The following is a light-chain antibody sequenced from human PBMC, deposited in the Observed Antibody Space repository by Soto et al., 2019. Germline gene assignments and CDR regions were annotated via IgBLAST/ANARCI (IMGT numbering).Light chain of an antibody. CDR3: QQSYSTLSIT. CDR1: ESISRH. V-gene: IGKV1-39*01. Sequence: DIQMTQSPSSLSASVGDRVTITCRASESISRHLNWYQQKPGNAPKLLIYAASSLQNGVPSRFSGGGSGTDFTLPIINLQPEDFATYYCQQSYSTLSITFGQGTRLEIK. J-gene: IGKJ5*01. CDR2: AAS.